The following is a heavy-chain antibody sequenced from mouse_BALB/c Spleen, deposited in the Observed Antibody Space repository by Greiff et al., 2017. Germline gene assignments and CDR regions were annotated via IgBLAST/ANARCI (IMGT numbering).Heavy chain of an antibody. CDR2: IWAGGST. CDR3: ARQVGSRRDAMDY. D-gene: IGHD1-1*01. J-gene: IGHJ4*01. V-gene: IGHV2-9*02. Sequence: VKLMESGPGLVAPSQSLSITCTVSGFSLTSYGVHWVRQPPGKGLEWLGVIWAGGSTNYNSALMSRLSISKDNSKSQVFLKMNSLQTDDTAMYYCARQVGSRRDAMDYWGQGTSVTVSS. CDR1: GFSLTSYG.